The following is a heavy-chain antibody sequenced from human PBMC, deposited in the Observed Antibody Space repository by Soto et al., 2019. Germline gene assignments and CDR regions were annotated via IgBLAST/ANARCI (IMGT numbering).Heavy chain of an antibody. J-gene: IGHJ6*02. V-gene: IGHV1-69*06. CDR3: ARDAPKRMYSSSSHSYGIDV. Sequence: SVKVSCKASGGTFSSYAISWVRQAPGQGLEWMGGIIPIFGTANDAQKFQGRVTITADKSTSTAYMELSSLRSEDTAVYYCARDAPKRMYSSSSHSYGIDVWGQGTTVTVSS. CDR2: IIPIFGTA. D-gene: IGHD6-6*01. CDR1: GGTFSSYA.